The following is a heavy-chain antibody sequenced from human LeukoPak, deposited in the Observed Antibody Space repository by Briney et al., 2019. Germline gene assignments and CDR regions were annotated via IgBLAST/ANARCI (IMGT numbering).Heavy chain of an antibody. CDR2: IYDSGST. D-gene: IGHD2-15*01. V-gene: IGHV4-30-4*01. J-gene: IGHJ3*02. CDR3: ARDCSGGSCYGAFDI. CDR1: GASIRSGDYY. Sequence: SETLSLTCTVSGASIRSGDYYWSWIRQPPGKGLEWIGYIYDSGSTYYNPSLKSRITISVDTSENRFSLKLSSVTATDTAVYYCARDCSGGSCYGAFDIWGQGTMVTVST.